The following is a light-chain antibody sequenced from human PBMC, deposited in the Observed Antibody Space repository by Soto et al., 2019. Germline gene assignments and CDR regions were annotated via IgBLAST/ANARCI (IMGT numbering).Light chain of an antibody. V-gene: IGKV2-24*01. CDR2: EIS. J-gene: IGKJ2*01. Sequence: DIVMTQTPLSSPVTLGQPASISCRSSQGLVHSDGNTYLSWLQQRPGQPPRLLIYEISNRFSGVPHRFSGSGAGTDFTLKISRVEAEDVGIYYCMQATQFPYTFGQGTKLEIK. CDR1: QGLVHSDGNTY. CDR3: MQATQFPYT.